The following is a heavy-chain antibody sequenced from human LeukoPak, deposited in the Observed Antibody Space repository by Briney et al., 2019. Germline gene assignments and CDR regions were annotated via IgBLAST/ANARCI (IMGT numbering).Heavy chain of an antibody. Sequence: SETLSLTCTVSGGSVGGSYWTWLRQPPGGGLQWIGFIFSSGGTNYNPSLKSRVAISTDTSKNQVSLRVTSVTAADTAVYYCATGGAYTSGWYNIWGQGTLVSVSS. CDR1: GGSVGGSY. CDR3: ATGGAYTSGWYNI. V-gene: IGHV4-4*09. CDR2: IFSSGGT. J-gene: IGHJ4*02. D-gene: IGHD6-19*01.